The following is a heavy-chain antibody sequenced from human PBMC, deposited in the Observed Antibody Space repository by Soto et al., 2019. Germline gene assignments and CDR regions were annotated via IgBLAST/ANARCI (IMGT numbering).Heavy chain of an antibody. V-gene: IGHV5-51*01. Sequence: GESLKICCKGSGYNFAYFWIGWVRQMPGRGLELMGIIYPGNSDTTYSPSFQGQVTISADKSIRTAYLQWRSLRASDTAIYYCARAFRGSPYGMDVWGQGTTDTVSS. J-gene: IGHJ6*02. D-gene: IGHD3-16*01. CDR1: GYNFAYFW. CDR2: IYPGNSDT. CDR3: ARAFRGSPYGMDV.